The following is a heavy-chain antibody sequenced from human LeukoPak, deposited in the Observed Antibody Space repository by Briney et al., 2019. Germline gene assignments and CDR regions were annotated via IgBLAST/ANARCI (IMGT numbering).Heavy chain of an antibody. V-gene: IGHV4-39*07. J-gene: IGHJ4*02. CDR1: GGSISSSSYY. D-gene: IGHD3-16*02. Sequence: SETLSLTCTVSGGSISSSSYYWGWIRQPPGKGLEWIGSIYYSGSTYYNPSLKSRVTISVDTSKNQFSLKLSSVTAADTAVYYCARSAGELSFWPYYFDYWGQGTLVTVSS. CDR3: ARSAGELSFWPYYFDY. CDR2: IYYSGST.